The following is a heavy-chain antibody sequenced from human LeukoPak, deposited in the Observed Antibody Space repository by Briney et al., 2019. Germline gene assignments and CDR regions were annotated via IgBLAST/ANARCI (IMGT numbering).Heavy chain of an antibody. J-gene: IGHJ4*02. CDR2: IKQDGSEK. D-gene: IGHD3-10*01. CDR1: GFTFSIYW. CDR3: ARGGQYYFDY. V-gene: IGHV3-7*01. Sequence: GGSLRLSCTASGFTFSIYWMSWVRQAPGKGLEWVANIKQDGSEKYYVDSVKGRFTISRDNAKNSLYLQMNSLRAEDTAVYYCARGGQYYFDYWGQGTLVTVSS.